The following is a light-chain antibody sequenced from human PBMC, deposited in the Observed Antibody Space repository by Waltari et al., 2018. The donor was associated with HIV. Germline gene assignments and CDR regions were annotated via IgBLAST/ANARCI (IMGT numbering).Light chain of an antibody. Sequence: IVLTQSPLSLPVIPGEPASLSCSSSQSLLHSSGFYYLDWYLRKPGQSPQLLIYLGSHRASGVSDRFSGGGSGTHFTLNVTRVEADDVGIYFCMQSLQIPPTFGGGTKV. CDR1: QSLLHSSGFYY. V-gene: IGKV2-28*01. CDR3: MQSLQIPPT. CDR2: LGS. J-gene: IGKJ4*01.